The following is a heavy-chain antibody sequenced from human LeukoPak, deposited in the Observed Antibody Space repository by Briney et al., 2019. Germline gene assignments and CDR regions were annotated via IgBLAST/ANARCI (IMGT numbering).Heavy chain of an antibody. CDR1: GFTFDDYA. V-gene: IGHV3-9*01. D-gene: IGHD3-22*01. Sequence: GGSLRLSCAASGFTFDDYAMHWVRQAPGKGLEWVSGISWNSGSIGYADSVKGRFTISRDNAKNSLYLQMNSLRVGDTAVYYCARAGYYDSSGFYAPDAFDIWGQGTVVTVSS. CDR3: ARAGYYDSSGFYAPDAFDI. J-gene: IGHJ3*02. CDR2: ISWNSGSI.